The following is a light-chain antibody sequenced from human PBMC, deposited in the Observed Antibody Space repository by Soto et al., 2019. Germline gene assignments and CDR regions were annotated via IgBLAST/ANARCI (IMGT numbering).Light chain of an antibody. CDR2: ASN. V-gene: IGLV1-44*01. CDR1: NANIGSNY. CDR3: SSITSTSTYV. Sequence: QAVLTQPRSVSGTPGQKVTISCSGSNANIGSNYVDWYQQLPGTAPKLLIFASNQRPSGVPDRFSGSKSGNSASLAISGLQAEDEADYYCSSITSTSTYVFGAGTKVTVL. J-gene: IGLJ1*01.